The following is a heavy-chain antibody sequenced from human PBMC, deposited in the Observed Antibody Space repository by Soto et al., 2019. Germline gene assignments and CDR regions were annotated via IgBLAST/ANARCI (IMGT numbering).Heavy chain of an antibody. J-gene: IGHJ6*02. D-gene: IGHD3-3*01. V-gene: IGHV3-23*01. Sequence: GGSLRLSCAASGFTFSSYAMSWVRQAPGKGLEWVSAISGSGGSTYYADSVKGRFTISRDNSKNTLYLQMNSLRAEDTAVYYCAKAPDFWSGYPLARGMDVWGQGTTVTGSS. CDR1: GFTFSSYA. CDR3: AKAPDFWSGYPLARGMDV. CDR2: ISGSGGST.